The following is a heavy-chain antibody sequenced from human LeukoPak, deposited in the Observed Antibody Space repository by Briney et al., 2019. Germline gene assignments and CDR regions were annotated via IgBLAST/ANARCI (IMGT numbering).Heavy chain of an antibody. D-gene: IGHD2-8*01. Sequence: GGSLRLSCAASGFTFSSYAMHWVRQAPGKGPQYVSDISSNGGGTYYADSVKGRFTMSRDNSKNTLYLQMGSLRAEDMAVYYCARMSPYCSNGVCSWVDYWGQGTLVTVSS. V-gene: IGHV3-64*02. CDR2: ISSNGGGT. CDR3: ARMSPYCSNGVCSWVDY. CDR1: GFTFSSYA. J-gene: IGHJ4*02.